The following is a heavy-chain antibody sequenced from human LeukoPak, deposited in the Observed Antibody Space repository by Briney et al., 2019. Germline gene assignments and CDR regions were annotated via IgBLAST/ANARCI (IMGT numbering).Heavy chain of an antibody. CDR3: ARDSGYGSGSYVDY. Sequence: SETLSLTCTVSGGSISSYYWSWIRQPPGKGLEWIGYIYYSGSTNYNPSLKSRVTISVDTSKNQFSLKLSSVTAADTAVYYCARDSGYGSGSYVDYWGQGTLVTVSS. V-gene: IGHV4-59*01. D-gene: IGHD3-10*01. J-gene: IGHJ4*02. CDR1: GGSISSYY. CDR2: IYYSGST.